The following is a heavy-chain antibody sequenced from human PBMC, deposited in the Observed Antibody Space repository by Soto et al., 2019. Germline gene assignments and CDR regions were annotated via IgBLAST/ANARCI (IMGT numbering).Heavy chain of an antibody. D-gene: IGHD6-6*01. J-gene: IGHJ6*02. CDR2: IYWDDDK. V-gene: IGHV2-5*02. Sequence: SGPTLVSPTQTLTLTCTFSGCSLSTSGVGVGWIRQPPGKALEWLALIYWDDDKRYSPSLKSRLTITKDTSKNQVVLTMTNMDPVDTATYYCAHCLAARPFDYYYGMDVWGQGTTVTVSS. CDR1: GCSLSTSGVG. CDR3: AHCLAARPFDYYYGMDV.